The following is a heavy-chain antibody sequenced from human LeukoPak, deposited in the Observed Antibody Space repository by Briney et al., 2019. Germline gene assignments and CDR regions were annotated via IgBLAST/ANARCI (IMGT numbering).Heavy chain of an antibody. CDR2: TYYRSKWYN. V-gene: IGHV6-1*01. CDR3: ARARYSSAWYASRAYFFDY. D-gene: IGHD6-19*01. Sequence: SQTLSLTCAISGDSVSSNSAAWNWIRQSPSRGLEWLGKTYYRSKWYNDYAVSAKSRMTINPDTSKNQFSLQLNSVTPEDTAVYYCARARYSSAWYASRAYFFDYWGQGTLVTVSS. J-gene: IGHJ4*02. CDR1: GDSVSSNSAA.